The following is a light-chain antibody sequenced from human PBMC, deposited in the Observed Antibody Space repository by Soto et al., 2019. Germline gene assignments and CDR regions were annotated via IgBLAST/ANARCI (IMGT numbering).Light chain of an antibody. J-gene: IGKJ5*01. CDR2: GAS. V-gene: IGKV3-15*01. Sequence: HYPATISVCPGGIVTPSFRASQSVSSNLAWYQQKPGQAPWLLIYGASTRATGIPARFSGSGSGTEFTLTISSLQSEDFAVYCCQQYNNWPLSFCQGLRLTI. CDR3: QQYNNWPLS. CDR1: QSVSSN.